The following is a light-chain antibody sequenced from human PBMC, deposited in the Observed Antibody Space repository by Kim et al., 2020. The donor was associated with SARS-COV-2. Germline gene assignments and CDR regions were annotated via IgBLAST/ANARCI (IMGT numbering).Light chain of an antibody. CDR1: QRVSSSY. CDR3: QQYGSSPRT. V-gene: IGKV3-20*01. J-gene: IGKJ5*01. Sequence: SPGERATLSCRASQRVSSSYLAWYQQKPGQAPRLLIYGASSRATGIPDRFSGSGSGTDFTLTISRLEPEDFAVYYCQQYGSSPRTFGQGTRLEIK. CDR2: GAS.